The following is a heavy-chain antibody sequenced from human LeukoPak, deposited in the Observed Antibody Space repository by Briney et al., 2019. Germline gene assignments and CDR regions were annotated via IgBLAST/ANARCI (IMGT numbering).Heavy chain of an antibody. CDR2: VNPDGSGT. Sequence: PGGSLRLSRATSGFTFRTYWMSWVRQAPGKGLEWVANVNPDGSGTYYLDSVKGRFTISRDNVKNSLYLQMNSLGAEDTAVYYCGRWGIEATIDYWGQGILVTVSS. CDR3: GRWGIEATIDY. V-gene: IGHV3-7*01. J-gene: IGHJ4*02. D-gene: IGHD1-26*01. CDR1: GFTFRTYW.